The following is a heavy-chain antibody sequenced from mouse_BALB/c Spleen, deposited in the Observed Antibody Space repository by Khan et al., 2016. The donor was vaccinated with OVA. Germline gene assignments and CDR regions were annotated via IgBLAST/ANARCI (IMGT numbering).Heavy chain of an antibody. CDR3: ARSVTITTVVATDFDY. CDR1: GYSITSDYA. CDR2: ISYSGRT. J-gene: IGHJ2*01. Sequence: EVQLQESGPGPVNPSQSLSLTCTVTGYSITSDYAWNWIRQFPGNKLEWMGYISYSGRTSYNPSLKSRISITRDTSKNQVFLQLNSVTTEDTATSSCARSVTITTVVATDFDYWGQGTTLTVSS. V-gene: IGHV3-2*02. D-gene: IGHD1-1*01.